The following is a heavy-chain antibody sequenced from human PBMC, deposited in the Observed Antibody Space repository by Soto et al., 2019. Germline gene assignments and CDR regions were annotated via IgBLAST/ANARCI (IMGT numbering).Heavy chain of an antibody. CDR2: IYSTGRT. CDR3: ATSSDFSVVYYFDY. CDR1: GGSISSSNGY. J-gene: IGHJ4*02. Sequence: QLQLQESGPGLVKPSETLSLSCSVSGGSISSSNGYWGWIRQPPGKGLEWIGTIYSTGRTYYNPPLKSRVTISVDTSKNQLSLRLSSVTAADTAVYYCATSSDFSVVYYFDYWGQGTLVTVSS. V-gene: IGHV4-39*01. D-gene: IGHD3-3*01.